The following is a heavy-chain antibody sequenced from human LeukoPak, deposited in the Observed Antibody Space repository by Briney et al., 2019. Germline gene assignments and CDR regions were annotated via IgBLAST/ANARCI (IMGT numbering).Heavy chain of an antibody. CDR1: GLSFSNYA. D-gene: IGHD5-24*01. Sequence: GGSLRLSCVASGLSFSNYAMNWVRQAPGKGLEWVSIISDSGGRTYYADSVKGRFTISRDNSKNTLYLQMNSLRAEDTAVYYCAKGSEKDYYYYGMDVWGKGTTVTVSS. CDR2: ISDSGGRT. V-gene: IGHV3-23*01. CDR3: AKGSEKDYYYYGMDV. J-gene: IGHJ6*04.